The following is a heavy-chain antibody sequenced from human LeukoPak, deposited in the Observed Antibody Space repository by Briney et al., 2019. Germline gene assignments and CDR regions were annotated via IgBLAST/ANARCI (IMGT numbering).Heavy chain of an antibody. J-gene: IGHJ3*02. V-gene: IGHV1-8*01. D-gene: IGHD3-16*02. CDR1: GYTFTSYD. CDR2: MKLNSGNT. CDR3: ARPQLYDYVWGSYRSSFAFDI. Sequence: ASVKVSCKASGYTFTSYDINWVRQAPGQGLEWMGWMKLNSGNTGYAQKFQGRVTMTRNTSISTAYMELSSLGSEDTAVYYCARPQLYDYVWGSYRSSFAFDIWGQGTMVTVSS.